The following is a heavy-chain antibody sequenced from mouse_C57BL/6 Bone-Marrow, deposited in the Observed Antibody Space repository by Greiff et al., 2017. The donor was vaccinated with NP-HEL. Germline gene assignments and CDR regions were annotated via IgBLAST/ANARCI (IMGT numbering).Heavy chain of an antibody. D-gene: IGHD1-1*01. Sequence: QVQLKQSGAELARPGASVKLSCKASGYTFTSYGISWVKQRTGQGLAWIGEIYPRSGNTSYNEKFTGTATLTADKSSSTAYMELRSLTSEDSAVYFCARGTTVSRGYFDYWGQGTTLTVSS. CDR3: ARGTTVSRGYFDY. J-gene: IGHJ2*01. CDR2: IYPRSGNT. V-gene: IGHV1-81*01. CDR1: GYTFTSYG.